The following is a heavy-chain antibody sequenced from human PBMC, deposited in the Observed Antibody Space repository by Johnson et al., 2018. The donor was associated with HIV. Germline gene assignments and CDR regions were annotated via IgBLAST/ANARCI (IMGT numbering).Heavy chain of an antibody. V-gene: IGHV3-30-3*01. Sequence: QVQLVESGGGVVQPGGSLRLSCAASGFTFSSYAMHWVRQAPGKGLEWVAVISYDGSNKYYADSVKGRFTISRDNSKNTLYLQMNRLRAEDTAVYYCAREKRELGIDAFDIWGQGTMVTVSS. CDR3: AREKRELGIDAFDI. CDR1: GFTFSSYA. J-gene: IGHJ3*02. CDR2: ISYDGSNK. D-gene: IGHD7-27*01.